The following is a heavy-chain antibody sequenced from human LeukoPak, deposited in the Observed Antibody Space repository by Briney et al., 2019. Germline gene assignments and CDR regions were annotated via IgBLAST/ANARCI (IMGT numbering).Heavy chain of an antibody. D-gene: IGHD3-10*01. Sequence: GGSLRLSCAASGFTFSSYAMSWVRQAPGKGLEWVSAISGSGGSTYYADSVKGRFTISRDNSKNTLYLQMSSLRAEDTAVYYCAKRAPLWFGELSPYYFDYWGQGTLVTVSS. CDR1: GFTFSSYA. CDR2: ISGSGGST. V-gene: IGHV3-23*01. J-gene: IGHJ4*02. CDR3: AKRAPLWFGELSPYYFDY.